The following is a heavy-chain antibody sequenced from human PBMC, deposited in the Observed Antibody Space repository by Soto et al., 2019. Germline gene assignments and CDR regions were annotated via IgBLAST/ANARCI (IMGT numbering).Heavy chain of an antibody. CDR3: ARNAESGWSFYWYFDL. CDR2: IVVGSGNT. D-gene: IGHD6-19*01. J-gene: IGHJ2*01. V-gene: IGHV1-58*02. Sequence: VASVKVSCKASGFTFSSSGIHWVRQARGQRLEWIGWIVVGSGNTNYAQKFQERVTITRDVSTNTAYMELNSLRADDTAIYYCARNAESGWSFYWYFDLLGRGTQFTVSS. CDR1: GFTFSSSG.